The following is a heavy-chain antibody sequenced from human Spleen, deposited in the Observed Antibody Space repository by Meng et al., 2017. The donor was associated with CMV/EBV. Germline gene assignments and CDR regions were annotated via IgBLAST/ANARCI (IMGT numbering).Heavy chain of an antibody. D-gene: IGHD5-12*01. Sequence: GGSLRLSCAASGFSFNYAWMSWVRQAPGKGLEWVGRIKSKTDGGTTDYGAPVKGRFTISRDDSKNTLYLQMNSLRTDDTAVYYCTTGSTSYLRNAFDIWGQGTMVTVSS. CDR2: IKSKTDGGTT. J-gene: IGHJ3*02. CDR3: TTGSTSYLRNAFDI. CDR1: GFSFNYAW. V-gene: IGHV3-15*01.